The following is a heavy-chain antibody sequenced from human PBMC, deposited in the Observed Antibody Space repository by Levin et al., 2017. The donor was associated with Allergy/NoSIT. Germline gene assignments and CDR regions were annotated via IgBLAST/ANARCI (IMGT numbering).Heavy chain of an antibody. CDR1: GFTFSGSA. J-gene: IGHJ6*03. Sequence: PGGSLRLSCAASGFTFSGSAMHWVRQASGKGLEWVGRIRSKANSYATAYAASVKGRFTISRDDSKNTAYLQMNSLKTEDTAVYYCTRHREYSSSWYPQGYYYYYYMDVWGKGTTVTVSS. CDR2: IRSKANSYAT. V-gene: IGHV3-73*01. CDR3: TRHREYSSSWYPQGYYYYYYMDV. D-gene: IGHD6-13*01.